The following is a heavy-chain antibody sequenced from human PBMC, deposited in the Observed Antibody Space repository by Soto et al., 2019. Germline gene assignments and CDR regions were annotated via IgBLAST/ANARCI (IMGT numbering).Heavy chain of an antibody. CDR2: IWYDGSNK. J-gene: IGHJ3*02. D-gene: IGHD2-21*02. CDR1: GFTFSSYS. V-gene: IGHV3-33*01. CDR3: AGAYCGGDCYYAFLDAFDI. Sequence: GGSLRLSCAASGFTFSSYSMHWVRQAPGKGLEWVAVIWYDGSNKYYADSVKGRFTISRDNSKNTLYLQMNSLRAEDTAVYYCAGAYCGGDCYYAFLDAFDIWGQGTMVTVSS.